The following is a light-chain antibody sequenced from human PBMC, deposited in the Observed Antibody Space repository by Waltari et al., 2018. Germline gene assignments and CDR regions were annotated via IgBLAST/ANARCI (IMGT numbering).Light chain of an antibody. CDR3: CSYGGSSTFVI. Sequence: QSALTQPASVSGSPGQSITISCTGTRSYVGCCNLVSWYQQHPNKAPQLMIYQVSKRPSGLSNRFSGSKSGNTASLTISGLQAEDEAEYYCCSYGGSSTFVIFGGGTKLTVL. CDR1: RSYVGCCNL. V-gene: IGLV2-23*02. J-gene: IGLJ2*01. CDR2: QVS.